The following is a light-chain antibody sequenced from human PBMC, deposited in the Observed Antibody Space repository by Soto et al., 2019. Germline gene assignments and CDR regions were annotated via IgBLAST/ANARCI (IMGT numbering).Light chain of an antibody. CDR1: QSVSSSY. J-gene: IGKJ1*01. CDR3: QQYSSSART. CDR2: GAS. V-gene: IGKV3-20*01. Sequence: EIVLTQSPGTLSLSPGERATLSCRASQSVSSSYLAWYQQKPGQAPRLVIYGASSRATGIPDRFSGSVSGTDFTITISRLEPEGFAVYYCQQYSSSARTFGQGTKVEIK.